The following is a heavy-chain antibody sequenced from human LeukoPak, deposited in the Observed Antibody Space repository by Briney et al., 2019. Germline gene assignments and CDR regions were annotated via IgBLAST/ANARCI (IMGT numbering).Heavy chain of an antibody. Sequence: GASVKVSYKASGGTFNNYAISWVRQAPGQGLEWMGRIIPIFGIAKYAQKFQDRVTITADKSTSTAYMELSSLRFEDTAVYYCARKRDMYCSGGSCDAFDIWGQGTKVTVSS. CDR1: GGTFNNYA. CDR2: IIPIFGIA. D-gene: IGHD2-15*01. V-gene: IGHV1-69*04. CDR3: ARKRDMYCSGGSCDAFDI. J-gene: IGHJ3*02.